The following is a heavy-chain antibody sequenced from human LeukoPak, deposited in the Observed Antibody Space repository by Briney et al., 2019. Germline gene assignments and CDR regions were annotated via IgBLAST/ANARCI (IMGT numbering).Heavy chain of an antibody. Sequence: PSETLSLTCAVYGWSFSGYYWSWIRQPPGKGLEWMGEINHSGSTNYNPSFKRRVTISVDTSKNQFSLKLSSVTAADTAVYYCARRSSWKGGYYFDYWGQGTLVTVSS. CDR3: ARRSSWKGGYYFDY. J-gene: IGHJ4*02. CDR1: GWSFSGYY. D-gene: IGHD6-13*01. V-gene: IGHV4-34*01. CDR2: INHSGST.